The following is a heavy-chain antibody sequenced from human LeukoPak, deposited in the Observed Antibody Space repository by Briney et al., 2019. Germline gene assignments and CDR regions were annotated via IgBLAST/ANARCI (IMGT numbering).Heavy chain of an antibody. Sequence: PSETLSLTCTVSGVSISSYYWSWLRQPPGKGLEWFGYIYYSGSTNYNPSLNSRLTTSVDTSKHHFSLKLRSVTAADTAVYYCARLSLEVTAISYYYYYGMDVWGQGTTVTVSS. CDR2: IYYSGST. D-gene: IGHD2-21*02. J-gene: IGHJ6*02. CDR3: ARLSLEVTAISYYYYYGMDV. CDR1: GVSISSYY. V-gene: IGHV4-59*08.